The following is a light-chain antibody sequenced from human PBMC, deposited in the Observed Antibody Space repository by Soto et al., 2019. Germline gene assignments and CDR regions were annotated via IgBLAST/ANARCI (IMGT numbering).Light chain of an antibody. CDR2: DVS. J-gene: IGLJ1*01. CDR1: SSDVGGYNY. V-gene: IGLV2-14*01. CDR3: SSYTSSSSLI. Sequence: QSALTQAASVSGFPGQSITISCTGTSSDVGGYNYVSWYQQHPGKAPKLMIYDVSNRPSGVSNRFSGSKSGNTASLTISGLQAEDEADYYCSSYTSSSSLIFGTGTKVTVL.